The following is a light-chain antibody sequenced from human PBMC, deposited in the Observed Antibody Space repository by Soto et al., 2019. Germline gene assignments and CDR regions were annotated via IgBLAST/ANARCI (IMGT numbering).Light chain of an antibody. CDR1: QGIRND. CDR3: LPDYSYPWT. V-gene: IGKV1-6*01. Sequence: AIQWTECASSMSASLGDRCPSTGVASQGIRNDLGWYQQKPGKATKLLIYAASSLQSGVTSRFSGSASGTDFTITISSLQPEDFATYYCLPDYSYPWTVGQVTQVEI. CDR2: AAS. J-gene: IGKJ1*01.